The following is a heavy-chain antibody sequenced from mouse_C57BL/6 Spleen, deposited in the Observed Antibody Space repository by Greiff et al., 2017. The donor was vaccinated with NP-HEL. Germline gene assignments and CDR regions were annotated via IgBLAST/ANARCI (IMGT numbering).Heavy chain of an antibody. D-gene: IGHD1-1*01. J-gene: IGHJ1*03. CDR2: INPSNGGT. CDR3: ARVEGLRYWYFDV. Sequence: QVQLKQPGTELVKPGASVKLSCKASGYTFTSYWMHWVKQRPGQGLEWIGNINPSNGGTNYNEKFKSKATLTVDKSSSTAYMQLSSLTSEDSAVYYCARVEGLRYWYFDVWGTGTTVTVSS. CDR1: GYTFTSYW. V-gene: IGHV1-53*01.